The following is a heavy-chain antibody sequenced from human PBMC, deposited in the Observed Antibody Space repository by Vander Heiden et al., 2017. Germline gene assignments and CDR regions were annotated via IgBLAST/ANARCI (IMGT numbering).Heavy chain of an antibody. CDR1: GFTFSTYS. CDR2: ISSSSSTI. D-gene: IGHD1-20*01. Sequence: EVQLVESGGGLVQPGGSLRLSWAASGFTFSTYSMNWVRQTPGRGLEWVSYISSSSSTIYYANSVKGRFTISRDNAKNSLYLQMDSLRAEDTAIYYCGRGYNRAFDSWGQGTLVTVSS. J-gene: IGHJ4*02. CDR3: GRGYNRAFDS. V-gene: IGHV3-48*01.